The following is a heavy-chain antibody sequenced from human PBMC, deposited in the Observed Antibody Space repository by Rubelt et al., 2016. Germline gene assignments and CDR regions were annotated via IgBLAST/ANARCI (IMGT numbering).Heavy chain of an antibody. V-gene: IGHV3-72*01. D-gene: IGHD1-1*01. Sequence: GTGLEWVGRTRNKANSYTTEYAASVKGRFTISRDGSRNSLYLQMNSLRAEDTAVYYCARAPLDSWRYFQHWGQGTLVTVSS. CDR2: TRNKANSYTT. J-gene: IGHJ1*01. CDR3: ARAPLDSWRYFQH.